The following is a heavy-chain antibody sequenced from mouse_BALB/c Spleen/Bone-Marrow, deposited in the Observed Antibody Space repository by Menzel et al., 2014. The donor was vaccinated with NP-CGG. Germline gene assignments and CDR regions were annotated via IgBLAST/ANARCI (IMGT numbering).Heavy chain of an antibody. J-gene: IGHJ1*01. CDR3: ARYYNYYFDV. V-gene: IGHV1S81*02. D-gene: IGHD1-1*01. Sequence: VQLVESGAEVVKPGASVRLSCKTSGYTFTNYWMHWVKQRPGQGLEWIGDINPSNGRATYSEKFKSKATLTVDTSSSTAYVQLSSLTSEDSAVYYCARYYNYYFDVWGAGTTVTVSS. CDR1: GYTFTNYW. CDR2: INPSNGRA.